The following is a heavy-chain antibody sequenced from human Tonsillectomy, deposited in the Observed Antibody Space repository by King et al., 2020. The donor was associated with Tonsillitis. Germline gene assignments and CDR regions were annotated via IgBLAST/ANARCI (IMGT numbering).Heavy chain of an antibody. CDR3: TKDRPFTRGAVITY. V-gene: IGHV3-15*01. CDR1: GLTFSDAW. D-gene: IGHD3-16*01. CDR2: IKSKTDGETA. J-gene: IGHJ4*02. Sequence: VQLVESGGGLVKPGGSLRVSCAASGLTFSDAWMTWVRQAPGRGLEWVGRIKSKTDGETAEYAATVKGRFAISREDSKNTMYLQMNSLKIEDTAVYYCTKDRPFTRGAVITYWGQGTLVTVSS.